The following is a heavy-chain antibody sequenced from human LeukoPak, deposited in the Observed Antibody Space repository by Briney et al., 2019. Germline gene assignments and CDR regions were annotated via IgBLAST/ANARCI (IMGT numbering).Heavy chain of an antibody. Sequence: GGSLRLSCAASGFTFSSYAMSWVRQAPGKGLEWVSAISGSGGSTYYADSVKGRFTISRDNSKNTLYLQMNSLRAEDTAVYYCARASFSRPSGSNIPRFWGQGTLVTVSS. D-gene: IGHD3-10*01. V-gene: IGHV3-23*01. CDR2: ISGSGGST. CDR1: GFTFSSYA. CDR3: ARASFSRPSGSNIPRF. J-gene: IGHJ4*02.